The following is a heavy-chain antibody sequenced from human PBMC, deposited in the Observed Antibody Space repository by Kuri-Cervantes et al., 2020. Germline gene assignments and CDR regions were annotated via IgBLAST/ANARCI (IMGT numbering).Heavy chain of an antibody. CDR1: GGSISSSSYY. CDR2: MYYSGST. CDR3: ARLSYSGYVDY. J-gene: IGHJ4*03. Sequence: GSLRLSCTVSGGSISSSSYYWGWLRQAPGKGLEWIGSMYYSGSTYYNPSLQSRVTISVDTSKNQFSLKLTSVAAADTAVYYCARLSYSGYVDYWGQGTLVTVSS. V-gene: IGHV4-39*01. D-gene: IGHD1-26*01.